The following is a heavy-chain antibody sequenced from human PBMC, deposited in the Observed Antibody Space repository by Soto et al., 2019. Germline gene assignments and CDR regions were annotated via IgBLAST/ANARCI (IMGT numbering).Heavy chain of an antibody. D-gene: IGHD5-12*01. CDR2: ISYDGSNK. J-gene: IGHJ6*03. Sequence: QVQLVESGGGVVQPGRSLRLSCAASGFTFSSYGMHWVGQAPGRGLGGVAVISYDGSNKYYADSVKGRFTISRDNSKNTLYLQMNSLRAEDTAVYYCAKYSGPRDYYYYMDVWGKGTTVTVSS. CDR1: GFTFSSYG. CDR3: AKYSGPRDYYYYMDV. V-gene: IGHV3-30*18.